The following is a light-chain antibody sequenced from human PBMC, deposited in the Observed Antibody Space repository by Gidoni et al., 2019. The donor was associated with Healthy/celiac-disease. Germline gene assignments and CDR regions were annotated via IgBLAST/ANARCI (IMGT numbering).Light chain of an antibody. CDR1: QSISSY. CDR2: AAS. V-gene: IGKV1-39*01. CDR3: QQRYSTPPLT. J-gene: IGKJ4*01. Sequence: IQMTQSPSSLSASVGDRVTITCRASQSISSYLTCYQQQPGNAPKLLIYAASTLQSGVPSGFSSSGSGTAFTLPISSMLPEDYAAYYYQQRYSTPPLTFGEGTKVEIK.